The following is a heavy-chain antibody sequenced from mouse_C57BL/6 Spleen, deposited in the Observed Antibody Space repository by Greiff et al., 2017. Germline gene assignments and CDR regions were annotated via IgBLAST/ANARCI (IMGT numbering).Heavy chain of an antibody. V-gene: IGHV1-55*01. CDR1: GYTFTSYW. CDR2: IYPGSGST. J-gene: IGHJ3*01. CDR3: AREDYYGSGFAY. Sequence: QVQLQQPGAELVKPGASVKMSCKASGYTFTSYWITWVKQRPGQGLEWIGDIYPGSGSTNDNEKFKSKATLTVDTASSTAYMQLSSLTSEDSAVYYCAREDYYGSGFAYWGQGTLVTVSA. D-gene: IGHD1-1*01.